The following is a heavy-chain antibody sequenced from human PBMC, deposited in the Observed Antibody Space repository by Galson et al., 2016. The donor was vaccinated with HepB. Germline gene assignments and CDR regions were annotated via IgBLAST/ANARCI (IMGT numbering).Heavy chain of an antibody. D-gene: IGHD1-14*01. Sequence: SLRLSCAASGFTFSHAWMGWVRQAPGKGLEWVGRIKSKTDGGTADYAAPVKGRFTISRDDSKTTLNLQMNSLKTEDTAVYYCTTDPPDGFGIDHWGQGTLVPVSS. V-gene: IGHV3-15*01. CDR2: IKSKTDGGTA. J-gene: IGHJ4*02. CDR3: TTDPPDGFGIDH. CDR1: GFTFSHAW.